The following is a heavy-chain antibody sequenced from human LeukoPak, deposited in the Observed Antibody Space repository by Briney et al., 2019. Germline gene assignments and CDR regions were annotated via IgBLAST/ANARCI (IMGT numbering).Heavy chain of an antibody. D-gene: IGHD2-2*01. CDR2: ISGSGGST. CDR1: GFTFSSYS. V-gene: IGHV3-23*01. Sequence: SGGSLSLSCSASGFTFSSYSMSWVRQAPGKGLEWVSAISGSGGSTYYADSVKGRFTISIDNSKNTLYLQMNSLRAEDTAVYYCAKAPGYCSSTSCSDWFDPWGQGTLVTVSS. J-gene: IGHJ5*02. CDR3: AKAPGYCSSTSCSDWFDP.